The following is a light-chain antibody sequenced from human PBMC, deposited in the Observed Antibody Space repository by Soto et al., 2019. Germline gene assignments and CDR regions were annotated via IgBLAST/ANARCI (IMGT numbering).Light chain of an antibody. Sequence: NFMLTQPHSVSGSPGKTVTISCTASSVSIANSFMQWYQQRPGSAPTNVIYEDNQRPSGVPDRFSGSVDSSTNSASLTISGLKTEDAADYYCQSYDDSHHVIFGGGTKLTVL. V-gene: IGLV6-57*02. J-gene: IGLJ2*01. CDR3: QSYDDSHHVI. CDR2: EDN. CDR1: SVSIANSF.